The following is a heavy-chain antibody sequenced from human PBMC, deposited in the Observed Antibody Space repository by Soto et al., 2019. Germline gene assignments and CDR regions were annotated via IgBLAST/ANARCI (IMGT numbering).Heavy chain of an antibody. D-gene: IGHD1-7*01. CDR3: AGTTPDLWYYMEV. Sequence: PSRGLEWLARTYYRSRWYNDYEVSVRSRITVNPDTSKNQFSLQLTSVPPEDTAVYYCAGTTPDLWYYMEVWGKGTTVIV. CDR2: TYYRSRWYN. J-gene: IGHJ6*03. V-gene: IGHV6-1*01.